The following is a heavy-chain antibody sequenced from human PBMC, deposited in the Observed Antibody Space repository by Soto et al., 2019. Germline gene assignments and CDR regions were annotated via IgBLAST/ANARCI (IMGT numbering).Heavy chain of an antibody. Sequence: QVQLVQSGAEVKKPGSSVKVSCKASGGTFSSYTISWVRQAPGQGLEWMGRIIPILGIANYAQKFQGRVTITADKATSTAYRGLSSLRSEDTAVYYCARVPGWRQWLLDAFDIWGQGTMVTVSS. CDR3: ARVPGWRQWLLDAFDI. J-gene: IGHJ3*02. CDR2: IIPILGIA. CDR1: GGTFSSYT. D-gene: IGHD6-19*01. V-gene: IGHV1-69*02.